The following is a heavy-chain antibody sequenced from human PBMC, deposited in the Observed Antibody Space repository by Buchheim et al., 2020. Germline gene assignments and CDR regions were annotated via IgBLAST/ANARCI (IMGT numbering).Heavy chain of an antibody. CDR2: IYTSGST. Sequence: QVQLQESGPGLVKPSQTLSLTCTVSGGSISSGSYYWSWIRQPAGKGLEWIGRIYTSGSTNYNPSLKSRVTISVDTSKNQFFLKLSSVTAADTAVYYCARGGNNWNYRADWFDPWGQGTL. J-gene: IGHJ5*02. CDR1: GGSISSGSYY. V-gene: IGHV4-61*02. CDR3: ARGGNNWNYRADWFDP. D-gene: IGHD1-7*01.